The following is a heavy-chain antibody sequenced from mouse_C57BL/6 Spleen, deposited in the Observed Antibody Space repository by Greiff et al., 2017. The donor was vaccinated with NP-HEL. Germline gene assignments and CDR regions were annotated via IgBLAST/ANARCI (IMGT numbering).Heavy chain of an antibody. CDR1: GYTFTSYW. J-gene: IGHJ3*01. CDR3: SRWGPFAY. V-gene: IGHV1-50*01. Sequence: QVQLQQPGAELVKPGASVTLSCKASGYTFTSYWMQWVKQRPGQGLEWIGEIDPSDSDTNYNQKFKGKAALTVDTSSSTAYMQLSSLTSEDAAVYYWSRWGPFAYWGQGTLVTVSA. CDR2: IDPSDSDT.